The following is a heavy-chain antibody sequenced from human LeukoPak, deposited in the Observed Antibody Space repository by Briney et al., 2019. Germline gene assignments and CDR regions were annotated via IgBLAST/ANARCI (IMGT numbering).Heavy chain of an antibody. CDR1: GYTFTSYD. D-gene: IGHD2-2*01. Sequence: ASVKVSCKASGYTFTSYDINWVRQATGQGLEWMGWMNPNSGNTGYAQKLQGRVTMTTDTSTSTAYIELRSLRSDDTAVYYCARGCSSATCYHGIGWFDPWGQGTLVTVSS. J-gene: IGHJ5*02. CDR2: MNPNSGNT. V-gene: IGHV1-8*01. CDR3: ARGCSSATCYHGIGWFDP.